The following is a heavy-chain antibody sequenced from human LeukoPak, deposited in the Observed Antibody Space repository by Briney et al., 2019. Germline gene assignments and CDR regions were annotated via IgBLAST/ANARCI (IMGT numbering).Heavy chain of an antibody. J-gene: IGHJ6*03. D-gene: IGHD6-19*01. V-gene: IGHV3-23*01. CDR3: AKCSGWFVRGKDYYYYYMDV. Sequence: GGSLRLSCAASGFTFSSYAMSWVRQAPGKGLEWVSAISGSGGSTYYADSVKGRFTISRDNSKNTLYLQMNSLRAEDTAVYYCAKCSGWFVRGKDYYYYYMDVWGKGTTVTVSS. CDR2: ISGSGGST. CDR1: GFTFSSYA.